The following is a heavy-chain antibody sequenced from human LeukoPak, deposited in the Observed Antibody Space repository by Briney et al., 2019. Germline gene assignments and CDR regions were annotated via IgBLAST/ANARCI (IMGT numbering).Heavy chain of an antibody. J-gene: IGHJ6*03. Sequence: RPSETLSLTCTVSGDSISSSSYYWGWIRQPPGKGLEWIGSIYSSGSTYYNPSLKSRVTISVDTSKNQFSLKLNSVTAADTAVYYCARRRRGLDGYSSGWRPGPDYYYYMDVWGKGTTVTISS. CDR3: ARRRRGLDGYSSGWRPGPDYYYYMDV. D-gene: IGHD6-19*01. CDR1: GDSISSSSYY. CDR2: IYSSGST. V-gene: IGHV4-39*07.